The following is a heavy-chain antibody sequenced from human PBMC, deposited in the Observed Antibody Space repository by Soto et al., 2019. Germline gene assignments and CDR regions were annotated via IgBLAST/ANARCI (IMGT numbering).Heavy chain of an antibody. D-gene: IGHD2-2*01. Sequence: QVQLEQSGAEVKRPGSSVKVSCRASGGTFTSYSINWVRRAPGQGPEWMGAVIPRFGTTTYAQRFEGRVTVTADASTSTVFMEMSGLRSEDTAVYFCARARIVAVSGRTGGYYYCAMDLWGQGTAVIVSS. CDR1: GGTFTSYS. CDR3: ARARIVAVSGRTGGYYYCAMDL. CDR2: VIPRFGTT. J-gene: IGHJ6*02. V-gene: IGHV1-69*01.